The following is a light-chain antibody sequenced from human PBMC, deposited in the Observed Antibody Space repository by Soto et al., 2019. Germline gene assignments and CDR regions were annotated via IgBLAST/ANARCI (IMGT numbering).Light chain of an antibody. V-gene: IGLV2-14*01. J-gene: IGLJ1*01. Sequence: QSVLTQPASVSGSPGQSITISCTGTSSDVGGYNYVSWYQQHPGKAPKLMIYDVSNRPSGVSNRFSGSKSGNTASLTISGLQAEGEADYYCSSYTSSSTLDVFGTGTRSPS. CDR1: SSDVGGYNY. CDR2: DVS. CDR3: SSYTSSSTLDV.